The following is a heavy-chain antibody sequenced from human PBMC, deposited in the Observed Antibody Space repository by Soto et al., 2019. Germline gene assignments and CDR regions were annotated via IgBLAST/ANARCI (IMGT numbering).Heavy chain of an antibody. D-gene: IGHD3-9*01. CDR3: ASRYYVCRGFVGPRWHGNYFDY. CDR1: ADTFSSYT. V-gene: IGHV1-69*02. J-gene: IGHJ4*02. CDR2: IIPILGIA. Sequence: SLKVSCKASADTFSSYTISWVRQAPGQGHEWQGRIIPILGIANYAKKFQGRVTITADKSTGTAYMKLSSQGSEGTAVYYCASRYYVCRGFVGPRWHGNYFDYWGQGTLVTVAS.